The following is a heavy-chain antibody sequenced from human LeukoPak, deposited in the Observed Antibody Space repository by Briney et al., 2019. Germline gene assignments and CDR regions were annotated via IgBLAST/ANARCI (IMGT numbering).Heavy chain of an antibody. D-gene: IGHD4-17*01. CDR3: AKDISTVTTAYYYGMGV. CDR2: ISWNSGSI. J-gene: IGHJ6*02. V-gene: IGHV3-9*01. Sequence: GGSLRLSCAASGFTFDDYAMHWVRQAPGKGLEWVSGISWNSGSIGYADSVKGRFTISRDNAKNSLYLQMNSLRAEDTALYYCAKDISTVTTAYYYGMGVWGQGTTVTVSS. CDR1: GFTFDDYA.